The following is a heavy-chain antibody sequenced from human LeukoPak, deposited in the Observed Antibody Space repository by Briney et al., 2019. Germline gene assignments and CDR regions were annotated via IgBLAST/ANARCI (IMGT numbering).Heavy chain of an antibody. CDR1: GFTVSSNY. CDR3: ARGEGSGWFSRKWFDP. J-gene: IGHJ5*02. V-gene: IGHV3-66*01. Sequence: PGGSLRLSCAASGFTVSSNYMSWVRQAPGKGLEWVSIIYRGGRTYYADSVKGRFTISRDNSKNTLYLQMNSLPDEDTAVYFCARGEGSGWFSRKWFDPWGQGTLVTVSS. CDR2: IYRGGRT. D-gene: IGHD6-19*01.